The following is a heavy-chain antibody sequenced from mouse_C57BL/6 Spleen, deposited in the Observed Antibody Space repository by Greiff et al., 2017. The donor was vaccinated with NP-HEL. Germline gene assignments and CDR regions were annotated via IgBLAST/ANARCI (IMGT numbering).Heavy chain of an antibody. J-gene: IGHJ3*01. CDR2: ISDGGSYT. CDR1: GFTFSSYA. Sequence: DVMLVESGGGLVKPGGSLKLSCAASGFTFSSYAMSWVRQTPEKRLEWVATISDGGSYTYYPDNVKGRFTISRDNAKNNLYLQMSHLKSEDTAMYYCAREGYYGSWFAYWGQGTLVTVSA. V-gene: IGHV5-4*01. D-gene: IGHD1-1*01. CDR3: AREGYYGSWFAY.